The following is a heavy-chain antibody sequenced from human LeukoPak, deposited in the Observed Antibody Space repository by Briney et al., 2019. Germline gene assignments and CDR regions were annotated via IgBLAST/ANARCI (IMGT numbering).Heavy chain of an antibody. CDR2: IRYDGSNK. D-gene: IGHD1-26*01. Sequence: GGSLRLSCAASGFTFSSYGMHWVRQAPGKGLEWVAFIRYDGSNKYYADSVKGRFTISRDNSKNTLYLQMNSLRAEDTAVYYCAKDPSYSGRHHDWNAFDIWGQGTMVTVSS. V-gene: IGHV3-30*02. CDR3: AKDPSYSGRHHDWNAFDI. J-gene: IGHJ3*02. CDR1: GFTFSSYG.